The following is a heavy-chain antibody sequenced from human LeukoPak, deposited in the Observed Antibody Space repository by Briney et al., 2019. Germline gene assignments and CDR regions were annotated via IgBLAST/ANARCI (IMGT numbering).Heavy chain of an antibody. Sequence: SETLSLTCAVYGGSFSGYYWSWIRQPPGKGLEWIGEINHSGSTNYNPSLKSRVTISVDTSKNQFSLKLSSVTAADTAVYYCARDGGYNVLDYWGQGTLVTVSS. D-gene: IGHD5-24*01. CDR3: ARDGGYNVLDY. CDR1: GGSFSGYY. J-gene: IGHJ4*02. V-gene: IGHV4-34*01. CDR2: INHSGST.